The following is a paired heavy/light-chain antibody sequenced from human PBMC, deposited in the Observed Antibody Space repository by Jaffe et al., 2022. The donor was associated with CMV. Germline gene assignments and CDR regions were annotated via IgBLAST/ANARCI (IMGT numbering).Light chain of an antibody. Sequence: EIVLTQSPGTLSLSPGERATLSCRASQSVGNNYLSWYQQKPGQAPRFLIYAASSRASGIPDRFSGSGSGTDFTLTISRLEPEDFAVYYCHQYGNSPYTFGQGTKLEI. V-gene: IGKV3-20*01. CDR2: AAS. J-gene: IGKJ2*01. CDR1: QSVGNNY. CDR3: HQYGNSPYT.
Heavy chain of an antibody. CDR3: AKRDGQWYGHGFDY. Sequence: EVHLLESGGGLVQPGGSLRLSCVASGFAFNNYAMTWVRQAPGKGLEWVSAIRSSGADMYYADSVKGRFTISRDSAKNTLYLQMNSLRAEDTAVYYCAKRDGQWYGHGFDYWGQGILVTVSS. V-gene: IGHV3-23*01. D-gene: IGHD2-8*01. J-gene: IGHJ4*02. CDR1: GFAFNNYA. CDR2: IRSSGADM.